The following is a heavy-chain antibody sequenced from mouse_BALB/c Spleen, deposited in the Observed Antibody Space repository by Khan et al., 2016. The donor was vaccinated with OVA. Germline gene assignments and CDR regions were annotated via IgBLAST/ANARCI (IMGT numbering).Heavy chain of an antibody. J-gene: IGHJ4*01. CDR2: ISSTGGT. CDR1: GYSITSDYA. CDR3: AISLYYSYGYALDC. V-gene: IGHV3-2*02. D-gene: IGHD2-14*01. Sequence: VQLKESGPGLVKPSQSLSLTCTVTGYSITSDYAWNWIRQFPGNKLEWMGYISSTGGTSYNPSLKSRISITRDTSKNQFFLQLKSVTAEDTATYYCAISLYYSYGYALDCWGRGTLVTVSS.